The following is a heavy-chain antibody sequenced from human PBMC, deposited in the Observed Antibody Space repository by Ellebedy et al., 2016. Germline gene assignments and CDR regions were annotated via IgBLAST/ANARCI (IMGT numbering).Heavy chain of an antibody. V-gene: IGHV2-5*01. CDR1: GFSLTTNQVV. D-gene: IGHD4-17*01. CDR2: IYWNGVE. CDR3: VHRTTVTSVDY. Sequence: SGPTLVKPTQTLTLTCTFYGFSLTTNQVVVGWVRQPPGKAPEWLAFIYWNGVERYSPSLRSRLTITKDTSRNQIVLTMANMDPVDTATYFCVHRTTVTSVDYWGRGTLVTVSS. J-gene: IGHJ4*02.